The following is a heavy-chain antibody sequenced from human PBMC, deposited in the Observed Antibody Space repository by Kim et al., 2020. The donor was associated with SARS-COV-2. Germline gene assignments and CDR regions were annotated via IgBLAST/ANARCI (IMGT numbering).Heavy chain of an antibody. Sequence: GGSLRLSCAASGFTFSTYAMSWVRHAPGKGLEWVSAISGSAGSTYYTDSVKGRFTVSRDNSKNTLYLQMNSLRAEDTAVYYCTKGGSTSPGFDYWGQGTLVTVSS. CDR3: TKGGSTSPGFDY. J-gene: IGHJ4*02. CDR2: ISGSAGST. CDR1: GFTFSTYA. D-gene: IGHD6-6*01. V-gene: IGHV3-23*01.